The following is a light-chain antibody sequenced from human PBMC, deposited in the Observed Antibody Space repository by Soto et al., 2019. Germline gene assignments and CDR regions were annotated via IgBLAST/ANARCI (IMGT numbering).Light chain of an antibody. J-gene: IGKJ4*01. Sequence: EIALTQSPGTLSSSPGERATLSSRASQSVNSLYLAWSQQKPGQAPRLLIDGASSKATGIPDRFSGSGSGTDVTLTIGRLGPEDFEVYYCPWYSGSPTFGGGTKVEIK. CDR3: PWYSGSPT. V-gene: IGKV3-20*01. CDR1: QSVNSLY. CDR2: GAS.